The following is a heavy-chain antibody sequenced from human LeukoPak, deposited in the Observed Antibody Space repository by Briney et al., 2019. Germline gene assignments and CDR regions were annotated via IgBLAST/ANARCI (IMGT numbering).Heavy chain of an antibody. CDR2: ISGSGGST. CDR1: GFTFSSYA. D-gene: IGHD2-15*01. V-gene: IGHV3-23*01. Sequence: PGGSLRLSCAASGFTFSSYAMSWVRQAPGNGLEWVSAISGSGGSTYYADSVKGRFTISRDNSKNTLYLQMNSLRAEDTDVYYCARLGTRMVAATINPFDYWGQGTLVTVSS. J-gene: IGHJ4*02. CDR3: ARLGTRMVAATINPFDY.